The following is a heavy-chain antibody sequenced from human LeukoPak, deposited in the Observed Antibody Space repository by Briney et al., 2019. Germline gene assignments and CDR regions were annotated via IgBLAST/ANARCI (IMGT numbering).Heavy chain of an antibody. CDR2: IKKDGSEK. CDR3: ARGQSLTYYYYYMDV. V-gene: IGHV3-7*03. D-gene: IGHD4/OR15-4a*01. CDR1: GLSISTSW. Sequence: PGGSLRLSCVASGLSISTSWMSWVRQSPGKGLEWLASIKKDGSEKYYVDSVRGRFTISRDNGENSVFLEMNNLRVDDTAVYYCARGQSLTYYYYYMDVWGKGTTVTVSS. J-gene: IGHJ6*03.